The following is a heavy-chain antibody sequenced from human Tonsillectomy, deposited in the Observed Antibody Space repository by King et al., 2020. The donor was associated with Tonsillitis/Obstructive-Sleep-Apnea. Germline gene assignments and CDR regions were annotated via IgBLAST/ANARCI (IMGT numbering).Heavy chain of an antibody. CDR1: GYIFPSLW. V-gene: IGHV5-51*01. J-gene: IGHJ4*02. D-gene: IGHD3-10*01. Sequence: VQLVESGAEVKKPGESLKISCKASGYIFPSLWIDWVRQVPGKGLEGMGVIYPGDSNTRYSPSFEGQVTISVDKSITTAYLQWTSLKASDTAMYYCAGHDGGLDFDLWGQGTLVTVSS. CDR3: AGHDGGLDFDL. CDR2: IYPGDSNT.